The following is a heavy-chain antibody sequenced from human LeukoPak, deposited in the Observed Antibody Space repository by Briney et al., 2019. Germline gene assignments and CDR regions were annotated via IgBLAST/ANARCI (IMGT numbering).Heavy chain of an antibody. J-gene: IGHJ6*03. V-gene: IGHV1-69*05. CDR1: GGTFCSYA. CDR2: IIPIFGTA. Sequence: GASVKVSCKASGGTFCSYAISWVRQAPGQGLEWMGGIIPIFGTANSAQKFQGRVTITTDESTSTAYMELSSLTSEDTAVYYCARGAAAGSYYYYCYMDVWGKGTTVSVSS. D-gene: IGHD6-13*01. CDR3: ARGAAAGSYYYYCYMDV.